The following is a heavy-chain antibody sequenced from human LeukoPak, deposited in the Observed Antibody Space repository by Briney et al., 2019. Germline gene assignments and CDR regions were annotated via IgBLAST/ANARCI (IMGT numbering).Heavy chain of an antibody. CDR2: IGSSDGRT. Sequence: GGSLRLSCAASGFAFSSFAMNWVRQAPGKGLEWVSRIGSSDGRTYYADSVRGRFTISRDNSKNTLYLQMNSLRAEDTAVYYCAKATGGYSFDAFDIWGQGTMVTVSS. V-gene: IGHV3-23*01. CDR3: AKATGGYSFDAFDI. J-gene: IGHJ3*02. D-gene: IGHD6-13*01. CDR1: GFAFSSFA.